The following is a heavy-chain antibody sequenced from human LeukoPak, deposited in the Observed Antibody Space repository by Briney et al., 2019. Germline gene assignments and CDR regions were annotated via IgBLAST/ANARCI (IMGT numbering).Heavy chain of an antibody. J-gene: IGHJ5*02. D-gene: IGHD5-18*01. Sequence: ASVKVSCKVSGYTLTELSMHWERQAPGKGLEWMGGFDPEDGETIYAQKFQGRVTMTEDTSTDTAYMELSSLRSEDTAVYYCATRYSYGQTRWFDPWGQGTLVTVSS. CDR3: ATRYSYGQTRWFDP. CDR1: GYTLTELS. V-gene: IGHV1-24*01. CDR2: FDPEDGET.